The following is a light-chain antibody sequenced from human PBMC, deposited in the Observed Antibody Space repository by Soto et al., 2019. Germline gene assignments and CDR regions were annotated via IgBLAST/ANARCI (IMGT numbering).Light chain of an antibody. Sequence: QSALTQPASVSGSPGQSITISCTETSSDVGDYNYVSWYQHHPGKAPKLMIYEVSNRPSGVSTRFSGSKSGNTASLTISGLQAEDEADYYCSSYTSSSTVVFGGGTKLTVL. CDR1: SSDVGDYNY. J-gene: IGLJ2*01. CDR2: EVS. V-gene: IGLV2-14*01. CDR3: SSYTSSSTVV.